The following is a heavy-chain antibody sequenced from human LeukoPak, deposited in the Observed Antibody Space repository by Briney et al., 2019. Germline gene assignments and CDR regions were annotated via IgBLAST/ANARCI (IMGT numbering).Heavy chain of an antibody. CDR2: ISSSSSTI. Sequence: AGGSLRLSCAASGFTFSSYSMNWVRQAPGKGLEWVSYISSSSSTIYYADSVKGRFTISRDNAKNSLYLQMNSLRAEDTAVYYCARAVAKGTFDYWGQGTLVTVSS. V-gene: IGHV3-48*04. CDR3: ARAVAKGTFDY. J-gene: IGHJ4*02. CDR1: GFTFSSYS. D-gene: IGHD5-12*01.